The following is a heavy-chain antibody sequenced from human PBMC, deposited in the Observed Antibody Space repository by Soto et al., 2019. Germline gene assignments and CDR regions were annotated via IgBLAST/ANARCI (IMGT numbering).Heavy chain of an antibody. D-gene: IGHD3-10*01. CDR1: GGPISSGGYY. J-gene: IGHJ5*02. V-gene: IGHV4-31*03. Sequence: ASETLSLTCTVSGGPISSGGYYWSWIRQHPGKGLEWIGYIYYSGSTYYNPSLKSRVTISVDTSKNQFSLKLSSVTAADTAVYYCARINYGSGSYSPWFDPWGQGTPVTVSS. CDR3: ARINYGSGSYSPWFDP. CDR2: IYYSGST.